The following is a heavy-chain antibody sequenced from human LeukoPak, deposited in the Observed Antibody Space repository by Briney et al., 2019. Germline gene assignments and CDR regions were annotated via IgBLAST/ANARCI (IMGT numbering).Heavy chain of an antibody. J-gene: IGHJ6*02. CDR2: ISDSGGST. CDR3: ARLRVGPTNSYYGMDV. Sequence: QPGGSLRLSCAASGFTFSNYDMNWVRQAPGKGLEWVSVISDSGGSTYYADSVKGRLTISRDNSKNTLYLQMNSLRAEDTAVYLCARLRVGPTNSYYGMDVWGQGTTVTVSS. CDR1: GFTFSNYD. V-gene: IGHV3-23*01. D-gene: IGHD1-26*01.